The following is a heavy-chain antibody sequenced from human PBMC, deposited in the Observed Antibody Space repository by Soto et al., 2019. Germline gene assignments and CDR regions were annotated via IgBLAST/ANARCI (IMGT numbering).Heavy chain of an antibody. D-gene: IGHD1-26*01. CDR1: GYTFTSYD. CDR3: ARERETRGCDP. Sequence: QVQLVQSGAEVKKPGASVKVSCKASGYTFTSYDINWVRQATGQGLEWMGWMNPNSGNTGYAQKFKDRITMTRNTSISTAYMELSSLRAEDTAVYSCARERETRGCDPWGQGTLVTVSS. CDR2: MNPNSGNT. J-gene: IGHJ5*02. V-gene: IGHV1-8*01.